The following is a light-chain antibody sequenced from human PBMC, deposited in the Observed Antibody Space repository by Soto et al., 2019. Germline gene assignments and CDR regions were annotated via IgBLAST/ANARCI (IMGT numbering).Light chain of an antibody. CDR2: AAS. CDR1: QSVSTFY. Sequence: EIVLTQSPGTLSLSPGERATLSCRASQSVSTFYLAWYQQKLGQAPRLLIYAASSRATGIPDSFSGSWSGKDFTLTIRRLEPEDFAVYYCQQFGSSPAFGQGTKVEIK. V-gene: IGKV3-20*01. J-gene: IGKJ1*01. CDR3: QQFGSSPA.